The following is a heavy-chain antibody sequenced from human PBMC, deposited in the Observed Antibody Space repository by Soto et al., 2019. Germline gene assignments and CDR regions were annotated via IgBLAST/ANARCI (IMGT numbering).Heavy chain of an antibody. D-gene: IGHD6-19*01. J-gene: IGHJ4*02. CDR3: ARDRYSSGWYPLPDY. CDR1: GYTFTSYA. Sequence: GPSVKVCCKDSGYTFTSYARQWVRQATGQRLEWMGWISAYNGNTNYAQKLQGRVTMTTDTSTSTAYMELRSLRSDDTAVYYCARDRYSSGWYPLPDYWGQGTLVTVSS. V-gene: IGHV1-18*01. CDR2: ISAYNGNT.